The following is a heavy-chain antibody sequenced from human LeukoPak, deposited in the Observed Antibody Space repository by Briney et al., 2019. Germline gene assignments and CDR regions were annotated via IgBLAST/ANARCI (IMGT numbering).Heavy chain of an antibody. J-gene: IGHJ4*02. CDR1: GFTLSSYW. Sequence: GGSLRLSCAASGFTLSSYWMNWVRQSPGKGLVWVSRIASDGSSTTYADSVKGRFSISRDNAKNTLYLQMNSLRVEDTAVYYCARGRPHGNDYWGQGTLVTVSS. D-gene: IGHD4-23*01. CDR3: ARGRPHGNDY. V-gene: IGHV3-74*01. CDR2: IASDGSST.